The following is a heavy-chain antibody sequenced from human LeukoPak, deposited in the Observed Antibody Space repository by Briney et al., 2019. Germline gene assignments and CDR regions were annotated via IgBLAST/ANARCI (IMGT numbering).Heavy chain of an antibody. CDR3: AREDSSSWCPDY. Sequence: GGSLRLSCAASGFTFSSYAMHWVRQAPGKGQEWVAVISYDGSNKYYADSVKGRFTISRDNSKNTLYLQMNSLRAEDTAVYYCAREDSSSWCPDYWGQGTLVTVSS. D-gene: IGHD6-13*01. CDR2: ISYDGSNK. CDR1: GFTFSSYA. V-gene: IGHV3-30*04. J-gene: IGHJ4*02.